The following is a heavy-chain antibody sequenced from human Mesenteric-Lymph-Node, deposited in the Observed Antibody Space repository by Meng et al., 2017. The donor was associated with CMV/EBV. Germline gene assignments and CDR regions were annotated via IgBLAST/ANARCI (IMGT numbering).Heavy chain of an antibody. J-gene: IGHJ4*02. CDR1: GGSFSGYY. Sequence: QVQRQQWCAGLLKPSETLSLTCAGYGGSFSGYYWSWIRQQPGKGLEWIGEINHSGVPNYNPSLKSRVTISLDRSKNQFSLKLSSVTAEDTAVYYCARGSDIPVNNYWGQGTLVTVSS. D-gene: IGHD2-15*01. CDR3: ARGSDIPVNNY. V-gene: IGHV4-34*01. CDR2: INHSGVP.